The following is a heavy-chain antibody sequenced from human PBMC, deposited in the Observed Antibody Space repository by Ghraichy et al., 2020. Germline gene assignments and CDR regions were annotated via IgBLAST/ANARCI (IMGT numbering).Heavy chain of an antibody. CDR3: ARHSFRWGSFDY. CDR2: IYYSGST. D-gene: IGHD7-27*01. Sequence: SETLSLTCTVSGGSISSYYWSWIRQPPGKGLEWIGYIYYSGSTNYNPSLKSRVTISVDTSKNQFSLKLSSVTAADTAVYYCARHSFRWGSFDYWGQGTLVTVSS. CDR1: GGSISSYY. J-gene: IGHJ4*02. V-gene: IGHV4-59*08.